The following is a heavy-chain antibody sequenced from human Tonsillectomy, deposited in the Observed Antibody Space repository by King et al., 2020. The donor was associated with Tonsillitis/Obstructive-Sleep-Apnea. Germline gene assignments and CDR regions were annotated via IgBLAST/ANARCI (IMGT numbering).Heavy chain of an antibody. D-gene: IGHD6-19*01. CDR2: ISSSSGYI. V-gene: IGHV3-21*01. Sequence: VQLVESGGGLVKLGGSLRLSCAASGFTFNSYSMNWVRQAPGKGLEWVSSISSSSGYIYYADSVKGRFTISRDNAKNSLYLQMNSLRAEDTAVYYCARGSGWYFDYWGQGTLVTVSS. CDR3: ARGSGWYFDY. CDR1: GFTFNSYS. J-gene: IGHJ4*02.